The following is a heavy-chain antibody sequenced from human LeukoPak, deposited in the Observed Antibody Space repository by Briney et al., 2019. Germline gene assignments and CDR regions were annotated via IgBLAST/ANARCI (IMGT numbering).Heavy chain of an antibody. D-gene: IGHD2-2*01. CDR1: GYTFTSYA. J-gene: IGHJ4*02. Sequence: ASVKVSCKASGYTFTSYAMNWVRQAPGQGLEWMGWINTNTGNPTYAQGFTGRFVFSLDTSVSTAYLQISSLKAEDTAVYYCARDGDYDCSSTSCYVVTSAYWGQGTLVTVSS. CDR3: ARDGDYDCSSTSCYVVTSAY. V-gene: IGHV7-4-1*02. CDR2: INTNTGNP.